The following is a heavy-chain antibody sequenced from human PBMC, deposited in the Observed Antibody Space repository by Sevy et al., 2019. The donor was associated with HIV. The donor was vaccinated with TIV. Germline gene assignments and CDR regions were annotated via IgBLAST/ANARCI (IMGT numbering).Heavy chain of an antibody. J-gene: IGHJ4*02. D-gene: IGHD6-13*01. Sequence: GESLKISCAASGFTFSNAWMSWVRQAPGKGLEWVGRIKGKIYDGTIDYAAPVKGRFSISRDDSKNTRYLQMNSLKTEDTAVYYCTTASWSQEDYYNYWGQGTLVTVSS. CDR3: TTASWSQEDYYNY. CDR2: IKGKIYDGTI. V-gene: IGHV3-15*01. CDR1: GFTFSNAW.